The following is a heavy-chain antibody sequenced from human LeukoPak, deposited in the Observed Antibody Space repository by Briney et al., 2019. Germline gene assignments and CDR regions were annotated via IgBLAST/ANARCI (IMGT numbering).Heavy chain of an antibody. CDR3: ARGGGSYGSGSYYNPADAFDI. Sequence: PGGSLRLSCAASGFTFSSYAMHWVRQAPGKGLEWVAVISYDGSNKYYADSVKGRFTISRDNSKNTLYLQMNSLRAEDTAVYYCARGGGSYGSGSYYNPADAFDIWGQGTMVTVSS. D-gene: IGHD3-10*01. CDR2: ISYDGSNK. CDR1: GFTFSSYA. V-gene: IGHV3-30*04. J-gene: IGHJ3*02.